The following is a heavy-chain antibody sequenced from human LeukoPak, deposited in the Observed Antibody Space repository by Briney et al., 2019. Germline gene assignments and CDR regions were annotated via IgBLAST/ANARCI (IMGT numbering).Heavy chain of an antibody. Sequence: GGSLRLSCAASGFTFSNYGMHWVRQATGKGLERVAVISYDESDKYYADSVTGRFTISRDNSKNTLYLQMNSLRPEDTAVYYCAKGVVAATNAAYYGMDVWGQGTTVTVSS. J-gene: IGHJ6*02. CDR1: GFTFSNYG. V-gene: IGHV3-30*18. CDR2: ISYDESDK. CDR3: AKGVVAATNAAYYGMDV. D-gene: IGHD2-15*01.